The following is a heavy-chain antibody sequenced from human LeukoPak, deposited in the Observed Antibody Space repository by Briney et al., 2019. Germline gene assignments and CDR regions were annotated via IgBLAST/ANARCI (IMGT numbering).Heavy chain of an antibody. D-gene: IGHD2-2*01. J-gene: IGHJ4*02. CDR2: ISYDGSNK. CDR3: ANLLVV. CDR1: GFTFSSYG. V-gene: IGHV3-30*18. Sequence: GGSLRLSCAASGFTFSSYGMHWVRRAPGKGLEWVAVISYDGSNKYYADSVKGRFTISRDNSKNTLYLQMNSLRAEDTAVYYCANLLVVWGQGTLVTVSS.